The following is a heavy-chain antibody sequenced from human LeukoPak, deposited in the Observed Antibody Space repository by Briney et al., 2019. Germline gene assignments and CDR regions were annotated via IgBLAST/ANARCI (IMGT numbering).Heavy chain of an antibody. J-gene: IGHJ4*02. Sequence: GESLKISCKISGYRLTNNRIGWVRQVPGKGLEWMELIYPGDSDTRYSPSFQGQATFSVDASISTAYLQLSGLRASDTAIYYCVRFGLTSSLDYWGQGTLVTVSS. V-gene: IGHV5-51*01. D-gene: IGHD6-13*01. CDR2: IYPGDSDT. CDR1: GYRLTNNR. CDR3: VRFGLTSSLDY.